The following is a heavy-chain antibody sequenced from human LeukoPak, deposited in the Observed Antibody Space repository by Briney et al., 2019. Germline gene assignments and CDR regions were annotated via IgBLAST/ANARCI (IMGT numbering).Heavy chain of an antibody. CDR1: GFTFSSYA. Sequence: GGSLRLSCAASGFTFSSYAMSWVRQAPGKGLEWVSAISGSGGSTYYADSVKGRFTISRDNSKNTLYLQMNSLRAEDTAVFYCAKLSGSYYAGFVGGFDYWGQGTLVTVSS. CDR3: AKLSGSYYAGFVGGFDY. CDR2: ISGSGGST. V-gene: IGHV3-23*01. J-gene: IGHJ4*02. D-gene: IGHD1-26*01.